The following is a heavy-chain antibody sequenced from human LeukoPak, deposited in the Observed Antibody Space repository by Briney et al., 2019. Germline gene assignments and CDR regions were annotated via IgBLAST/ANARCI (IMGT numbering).Heavy chain of an antibody. J-gene: IGHJ4*02. Sequence: PSETLSLTCTVSGGSISSYYWSWIRQPPGKGLEWIGYIYYSGSTNYNPSLESRVTISLDTSKNQFSLKLSSVTAADTAVYYCAKAFSYYNSGTLDHWGQGTLVTVSS. D-gene: IGHD3-10*01. CDR2: IYYSGST. CDR3: AKAFSYYNSGTLDH. CDR1: GGSISSYY. V-gene: IGHV4-59*01.